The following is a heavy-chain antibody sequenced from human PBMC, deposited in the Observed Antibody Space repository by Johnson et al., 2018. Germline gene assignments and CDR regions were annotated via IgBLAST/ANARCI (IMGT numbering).Heavy chain of an antibody. V-gene: IGHV3-64*07. CDR1: GFMFSRYG. Sequence: VQLVQSGGGLAQPGGSLRLSCAASGFMFSRYGLHWVRQAPGKGLEYVSAISGNGAIPYYAESVKGRFTISRDNSKNTLFLQMGTLRVEDKALYYCTSDAFDIWGPGTMVTVSS. CDR3: TSDAFDI. J-gene: IGHJ3*02. CDR2: ISGNGAIP.